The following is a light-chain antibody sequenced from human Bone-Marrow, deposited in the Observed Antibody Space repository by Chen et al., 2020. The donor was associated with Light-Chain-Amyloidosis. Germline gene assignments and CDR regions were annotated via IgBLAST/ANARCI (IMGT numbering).Light chain of an antibody. CDR3: QSADSSGTYEVI. V-gene: IGLV3-25*03. CDR1: DLPKKY. Sequence: SYELTQPPSVSVSPGQPARITCSGDDLPKKYAYWYQQKPGQAPGLVIHRDTERPSGISERFSGSSSGTTATLTISGVQAEDDADYHCQSADSSGTYEVIFGGGTKLTVL. J-gene: IGLJ2*01. CDR2: RDT.